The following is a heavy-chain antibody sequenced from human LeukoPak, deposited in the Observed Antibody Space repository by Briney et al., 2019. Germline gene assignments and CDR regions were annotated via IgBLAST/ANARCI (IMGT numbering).Heavy chain of an antibody. CDR2: IYISGST. D-gene: IGHD3-9*01. Sequence: PSETLSLTCTVSGGSISSISYYWAWIRQPPGKGLEWIGTIYISGSTYYSPSLKGRVTISVDTSKNQFSLNLSSVTAADTAVYYCARADYDILTGYYYFDYWGQGTLVTVSS. CDR3: ARADYDILTGYYYFDY. J-gene: IGHJ4*02. V-gene: IGHV4-39*01. CDR1: GGSISSISYY.